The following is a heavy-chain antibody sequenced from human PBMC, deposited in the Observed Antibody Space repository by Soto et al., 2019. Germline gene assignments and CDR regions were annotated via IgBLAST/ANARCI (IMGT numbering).Heavy chain of an antibody. CDR3: SRGRDPHKWGRT. V-gene: IGHV4-34*02. J-gene: IGHJ5*02. CDR1: SGSFSTYY. CDR2: IHPSGDT. D-gene: IGHD2-8*01. Sequence: QVQLQQWGAGLLKPSETLSLTCAVDSGSFSTYYCSWTRQPPGKGLEWIGEIHPSGDTDYNPSLSNRVTISLDTSKNQFSLKLTSVTAADTAVYFCSRGRDPHKWGRTWGQGTLVTVSS.